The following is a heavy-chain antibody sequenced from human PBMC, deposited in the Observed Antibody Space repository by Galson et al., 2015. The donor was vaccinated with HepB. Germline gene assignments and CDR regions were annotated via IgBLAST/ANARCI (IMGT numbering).Heavy chain of an antibody. V-gene: IGHV6-1*01. CDR3: ARDIIVIIPAALGYYYMDV. D-gene: IGHD2-2*01. J-gene: IGHJ6*03. Sequence: CAISGDSVSSNSAAWNWIRQSPSRGLEWLGRTYYRSKWYNDYAVSVKGRITINPDTSKNQFSLQLNSVTPEDTAVYYCARDIIVIIPAALGYYYMDVWGKGNPGHRLL. CDR2: TYYRSKWYN. CDR1: GDSVSSNSAA.